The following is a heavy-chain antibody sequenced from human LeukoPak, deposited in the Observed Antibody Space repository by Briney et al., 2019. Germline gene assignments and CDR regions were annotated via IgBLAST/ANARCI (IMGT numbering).Heavy chain of an antibody. CDR1: GGSISSYY. J-gene: IGHJ5*02. D-gene: IGHD3-3*01. V-gene: IGHV4-4*07. Sequence: SETLSLTCTVSGGSISSYYWSWIRQPAGKGLEWIGRIYTSGSTNYNPSLKSRVTMSVDTSKDQFSLKLSSVTAADTAVYYCARDTGTTYYDFWSGYHNWFDPWGQGTLVTVSS. CDR3: ARDTGTTYYDFWSGYHNWFDP. CDR2: IYTSGST.